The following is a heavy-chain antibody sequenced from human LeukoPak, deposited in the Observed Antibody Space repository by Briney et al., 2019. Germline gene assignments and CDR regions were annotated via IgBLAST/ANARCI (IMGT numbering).Heavy chain of an antibody. D-gene: IGHD3-10*01. Sequence: GGSLRLSCAASGFNFSNAWMSWVRQAPGKGLEWVGRIKSKTDGGTTDYAAPVKGRFTISRDDSKNTLYLQMNSLKTEDTAVYYCTTTMVRESLNYYYYYGMDVWGKGTTVTVSS. CDR2: IKSKTDGGTT. J-gene: IGHJ6*04. CDR1: GFNFSNAW. V-gene: IGHV3-15*01. CDR3: TTTMVRESLNYYYYYGMDV.